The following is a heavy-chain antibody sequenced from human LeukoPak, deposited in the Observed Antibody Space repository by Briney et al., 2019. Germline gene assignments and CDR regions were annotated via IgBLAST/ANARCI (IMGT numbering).Heavy chain of an antibody. CDR2: ISWNSGKI. D-gene: IGHD1-26*01. CDR3: AKALGYSGAFDY. Sequence: GGSLRLSCAASGFTFDDYAMHWVRQAPGKGLEWVSGISWNSGKIGYADSVKGRFTIGYADSVKGRFTTSRDNAKNALYLQMNSLRAEDTALYYCAKALGYSGAFDYWGQGTLVTVSS. V-gene: IGHV3-9*01. J-gene: IGHJ4*02. CDR1: GFTFDDYA.